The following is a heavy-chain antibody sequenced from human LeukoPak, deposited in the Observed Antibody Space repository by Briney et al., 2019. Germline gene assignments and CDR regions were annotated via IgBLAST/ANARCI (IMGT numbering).Heavy chain of an antibody. CDR2: ISAYNGNT. CDR3: ARTSPGGIYYYYYMDV. V-gene: IGHV1-18*01. D-gene: IGHD2-2*01. Sequence: ASVEVSCKASGYTFTSYGISWVRQAPGQGLEWMGWISAYNGNTNYAQKLQGRVTMTTDTSTSTAYMELRSLRSDDTAVYYCARTSPGGIYYYYYMDVWGKGTTVTVSS. CDR1: GYTFTSYG. J-gene: IGHJ6*03.